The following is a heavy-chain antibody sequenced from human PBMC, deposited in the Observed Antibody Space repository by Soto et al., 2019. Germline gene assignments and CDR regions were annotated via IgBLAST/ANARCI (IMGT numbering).Heavy chain of an antibody. J-gene: IGHJ5*02. Sequence: SETLSLTCTVSGAAIDSHYWSWIRQPPGKGLEWIGQVFYSGSTNYNPSPKSRVTISINTSTKQLSLKLTYASAADTAVFYCARSFMVPVYCFDAWGKGTSVTVSS. CDR2: VFYSGST. D-gene: IGHD3-10*01. CDR3: ARSFMVPVYCFDA. V-gene: IGHV4-59*11. CDR1: GAAIDSHY.